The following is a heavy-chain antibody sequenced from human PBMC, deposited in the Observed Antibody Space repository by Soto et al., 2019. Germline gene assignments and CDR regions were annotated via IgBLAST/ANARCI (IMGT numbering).Heavy chain of an antibody. V-gene: IGHV3-33*01. CDR1: GFTFSGDG. D-gene: IGHD6-13*01. CDR2: IWYDGSNK. Sequence: QVQLVESGGGVVQPGRSLRLSCAASGFTFSGDGMRWVRQAPGKGMEWVALIWYDGSNKYYADSVKGRFTISRDNSKNTLYLQMNSLRAEDTAVYFCARDWTASGTRNFDYWGQGTRVTVSS. J-gene: IGHJ4*02. CDR3: ARDWTASGTRNFDY.